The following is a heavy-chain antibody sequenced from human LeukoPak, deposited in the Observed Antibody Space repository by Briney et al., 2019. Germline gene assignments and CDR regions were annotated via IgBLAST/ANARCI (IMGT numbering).Heavy chain of an antibody. V-gene: IGHV3-30*02. CDR2: IRYDGSNK. D-gene: IGHD3-10*01. CDR1: GFTFSSYG. J-gene: IGHJ4*02. CDR3: ATHISYGSGSYYKGYFDY. Sequence: GGSLRLSCAASGFTFSSYGMHWVRQAPGKGLEWVAFIRYDGSNKYYADSVKGRFTISRDNSKNTLYLQMNSLRAEDTAVYYCATHISYGSGSYYKGYFDYWGQGTLVTVSS.